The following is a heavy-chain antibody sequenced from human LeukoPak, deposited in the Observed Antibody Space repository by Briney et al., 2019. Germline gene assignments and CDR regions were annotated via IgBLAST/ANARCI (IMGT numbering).Heavy chain of an antibody. CDR1: GFTFYNAW. J-gene: IGHJ4*02. D-gene: IGHD5/OR15-5a*01. CDR2: IKSKLHGGTS. CDR3: TTSTSPGIDH. Sequence: GGSPRPSCAASGFTFYNAWMSWVRQAPGKGLEWVARIKSKLHGGTSDYAAPVKGRFTISRDDSENMVYLQMNSLETDDTAVYYCTTSTSPGIDHWGQGTLVTVSS. V-gene: IGHV3-15*01.